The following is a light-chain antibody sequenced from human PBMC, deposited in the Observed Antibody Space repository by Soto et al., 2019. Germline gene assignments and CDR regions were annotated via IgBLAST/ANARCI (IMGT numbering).Light chain of an antibody. CDR3: QRYGSTPLYT. CDR2: GTS. Sequence: EIVLTQSPGTLSLSPGERATFSCRASQSVNSNYLAWYQQRPGLAPRLLIYGTSNRATAIPDRFSGSGSGTDFTLTISRLEPEDFAVYYCQRYGSTPLYTFGQRTKLEIK. J-gene: IGKJ2*01. CDR1: QSVNSNY. V-gene: IGKV3-20*01.